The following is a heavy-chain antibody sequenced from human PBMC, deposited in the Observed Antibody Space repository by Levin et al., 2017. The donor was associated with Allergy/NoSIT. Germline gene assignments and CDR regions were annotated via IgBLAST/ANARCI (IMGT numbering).Heavy chain of an antibody. J-gene: IGHJ6*02. CDR3: ARSTSDYLSHHGMDV. D-gene: IGHD2/OR15-2a*01. V-gene: IGHV2-70*11. CDR1: GFSLSTSGVC. Sequence: SGPTLVKPTQTLTLTCTFSGFSLSTSGVCVTWIRPPPGKALEWLARIDWDDDEYYSASLKTRLTISKDTSKNQVVLTVTNMDPVDTATYYCARSTSDYLSHHGMDVWGQGTTVTVSS. CDR2: IDWDDDE.